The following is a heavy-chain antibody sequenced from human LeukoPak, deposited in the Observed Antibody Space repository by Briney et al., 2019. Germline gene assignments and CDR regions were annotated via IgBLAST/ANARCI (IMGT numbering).Heavy chain of an antibody. CDR1: GGSISSYY. V-gene: IGHV4-59*01. D-gene: IGHD3-22*01. Sequence: SETLSLTCTVSGGSISSYYLSWIRQPPGKGLEWIGYIYYSVSTNYNPSLKSRVTISVDTSKNQFSLKLSSVTAADTAVYYCARDHKSDYYDSSGYYVYALDIWGQGTMVTVSS. J-gene: IGHJ3*02. CDR2: IYYSVST. CDR3: ARDHKSDYYDSSGYYVYALDI.